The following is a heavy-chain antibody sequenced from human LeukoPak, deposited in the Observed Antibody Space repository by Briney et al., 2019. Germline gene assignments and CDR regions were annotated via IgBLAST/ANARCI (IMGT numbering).Heavy chain of an antibody. J-gene: IGHJ5*02. CDR2: ISGSGATR. D-gene: IGHD1-1*01. Sequence: GGSLRLSCVASGFTFSNYAMSWVRQAPGKGLEWVSGISGSGATRYYADSVKGRFTISRDNPKNTLYLQMNSLRAEDTAVYYCATDDKKTISEYNWSDPWGQGTLVTVSS. V-gene: IGHV3-23*01. CDR3: ATDDKKTISEYNWSDP. CDR1: GFTFSNYA.